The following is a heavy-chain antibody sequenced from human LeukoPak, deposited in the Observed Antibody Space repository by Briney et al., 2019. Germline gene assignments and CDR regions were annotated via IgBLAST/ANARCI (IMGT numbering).Heavy chain of an antibody. CDR1: GFTFSSYT. D-gene: IGHD4-17*01. CDR3: AKDYGDTRLNYFDP. CDR2: ITTGGPNT. V-gene: IGHV3-23*01. J-gene: IGHJ5*02. Sequence: GGSLRLSCAASGFTFSSYTMSWVRQAPGKGLKWVSTITTGGPNTYYADSVKGRFTVSRDNSKNTLYLQMNSLRAEDTAVYYCAKDYGDTRLNYFDPWGQGTLVTVSS.